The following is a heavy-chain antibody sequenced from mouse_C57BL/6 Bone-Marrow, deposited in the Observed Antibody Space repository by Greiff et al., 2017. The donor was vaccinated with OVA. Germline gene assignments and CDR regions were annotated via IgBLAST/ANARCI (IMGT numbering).Heavy chain of an antibody. CDR1: GYTFTSYW. V-gene: IGHV1-55*01. CDR3: ARTGYGSSWFAY. CDR2: IYPGSGST. J-gene: IGHJ3*01. Sequence: VQLQQPGAELVKPGASVKMSCKASGYTFTSYWITWVKQRPGQGLEWIGDIYPGSGSTNYNEKFKSKATLTVDTSSSTAYMQLSSLTSEDSAVYCCARTGYGSSWFAYGGQGTLVTVSA. D-gene: IGHD1-1*01.